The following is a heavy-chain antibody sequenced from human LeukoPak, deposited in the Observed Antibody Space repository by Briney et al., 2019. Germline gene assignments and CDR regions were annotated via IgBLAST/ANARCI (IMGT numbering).Heavy chain of an antibody. Sequence: GGSLRLSCAASGFTVRNNYMSWVRQAPGKGLEWVPVIQSGGSTIYADSVKGRFTISRDNSKNTVFLQMNSLRADDTALYYCARDIGRWGYYYYAMDVWGQGTTVTVSS. CDR3: ARDIGRWGYYYYAMDV. CDR1: GFTVRNNY. CDR2: IQSGGST. D-gene: IGHD3-10*01. V-gene: IGHV3-66*01. J-gene: IGHJ6*02.